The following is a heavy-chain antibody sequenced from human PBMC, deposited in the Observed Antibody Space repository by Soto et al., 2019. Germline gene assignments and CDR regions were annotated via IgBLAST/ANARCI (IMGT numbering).Heavy chain of an antibody. D-gene: IGHD3-10*01. CDR2: IYHSGST. V-gene: IGHV4-30-2*01. CDR3: ARGSSGYYYGSGTKSHYYGMDV. CDR1: GGSISSGGYS. Sequence: PSETLSLTCAVSGGSISSGGYSWSWIRQPPGKGLEWIGYIYHSGSTYYNPSLKSRVTISVDRSKNQFSLKLSSVTAADTAVYYCARGSSGYYYGSGTKSHYYGMDVWGQGTTVTVSS. J-gene: IGHJ6*02.